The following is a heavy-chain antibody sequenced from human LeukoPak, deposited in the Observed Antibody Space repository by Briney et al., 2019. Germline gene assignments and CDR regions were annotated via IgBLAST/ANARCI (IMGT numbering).Heavy chain of an antibody. CDR1: GFTFSSYW. CDR2: IKQDGSEK. V-gene: IGHV3-7*01. J-gene: IGHJ4*02. D-gene: IGHD2-15*01. CDR3: ARDLREVVRDV. Sequence: GGSPRLPCAASGFTFSSYWMSWVRQAPGKGLEWVANIKQDGSEKYYVDSVKGRFTISRDNAKNSLYLQMNSLRAEDTAVYYCARDLREVVRDVWGQGTLVTVSS.